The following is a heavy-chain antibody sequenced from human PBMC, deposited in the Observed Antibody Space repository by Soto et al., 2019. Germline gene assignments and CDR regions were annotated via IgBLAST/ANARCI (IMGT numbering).Heavy chain of an antibody. V-gene: IGHV1-3*01. CDR1: GFTFTSYA. Sequence: ASVRVSCKSSGFTFTSYAIHWLRQAPGQRPQWMGWINGGSGNTKYSQDFQGRVTFTRDTFATTAYLELSSLRSEDTAVYYCARVPPWGNSEGHYSIQHYDSRGPGTPVTVSS. D-gene: IGHD3-16*01. CDR3: ARVPPWGNSEGHYSIQHYDS. CDR2: INGGSGNT. J-gene: IGHJ4*02.